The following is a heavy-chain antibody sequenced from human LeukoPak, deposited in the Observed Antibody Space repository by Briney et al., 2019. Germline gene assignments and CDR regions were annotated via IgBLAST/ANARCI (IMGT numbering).Heavy chain of an antibody. Sequence: PGGSLRLSCAASGSTFNSYWMSWVRQAPGKGLEWIGEINHSGSTNYNPSLKSRVTISVDTSKNQFSLKLSSVTAADTAVYYCARNIRPAYCGGDCYSDDAYYFDYWGQGTLVTVSS. J-gene: IGHJ4*02. CDR1: GSTFNSYW. CDR3: ARNIRPAYCGGDCYSDDAYYFDY. D-gene: IGHD2-21*02. CDR2: INHSGST. V-gene: IGHV4-34*01.